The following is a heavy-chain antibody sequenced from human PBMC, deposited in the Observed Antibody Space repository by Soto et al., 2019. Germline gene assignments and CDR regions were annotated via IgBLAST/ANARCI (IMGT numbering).Heavy chain of an antibody. CDR3: AIAGYSSSWYVLGHLDY. J-gene: IGHJ4*02. Sequence: SETLSLTCTAPVGSRRSYYWSWIRQPPGNRLEWIGYIYYSGSTNSNPSLKRRVTISVDTPKNQFSVKLRCVIGAETAVYYCAIAGYSSSWYVLGHLDYWGQGTLVTSPQ. D-gene: IGHD6-13*01. CDR2: IYYSGST. V-gene: IGHV4-59*01. CDR1: VGSRRSYY.